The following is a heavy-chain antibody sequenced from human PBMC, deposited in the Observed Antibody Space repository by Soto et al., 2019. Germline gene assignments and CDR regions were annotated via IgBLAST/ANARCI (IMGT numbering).Heavy chain of an antibody. CDR3: ARDESIAAAVTYGWNWFDP. Sequence: QVQLVESGGGLVKPGGSLRLSCAASGFTFSDYYMSWIRQAPGKGLEWVAVISYDGSNKYYADSVKGRFTISRDNSKNTLYLQMNSLRAEDTAVYYCARDESIAAAVTYGWNWFDPWGQGTLVTVSS. V-gene: IGHV3-30-3*01. CDR2: ISYDGSNK. J-gene: IGHJ5*02. CDR1: GFTFSDYY. D-gene: IGHD6-13*01.